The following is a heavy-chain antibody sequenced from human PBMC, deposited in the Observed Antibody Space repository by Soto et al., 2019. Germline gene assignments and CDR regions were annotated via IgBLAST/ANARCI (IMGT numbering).Heavy chain of an antibody. CDR2: INGDGAGT. V-gene: IGHV3-74*01. J-gene: IGHJ4*02. CDR1: GFTFSNYW. D-gene: IGHD3-10*01. CDR3: GRGASGSYRLDY. Sequence: EVQLVESGGGLVQPGGSLRLSCAASGFTFSNYWMHWVRQAPGKGLVWVSGINGDGAGTNYADSVKGQFTISRDNAKNMLYLQLNSLRAEDTAVYYCGRGASGSYRLDYWGQGTLVTVSS.